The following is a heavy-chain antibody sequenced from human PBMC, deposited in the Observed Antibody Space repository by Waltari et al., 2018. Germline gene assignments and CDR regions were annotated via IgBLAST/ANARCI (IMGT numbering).Heavy chain of an antibody. J-gene: IGHJ4*02. Sequence: QVQLVESGGGGVQHGRSLRLSCAASGFTFRSYGMHWVRQAPGKGLEWVAVISDDGNYIYYADSVKGRFTISRDNAKNTVFLQMNSLKSEDTALYYCARRGWEILRGFDYWGQGTLVTVSS. CDR1: GFTFRSYG. D-gene: IGHD1-26*01. CDR3: ARRGWEILRGFDY. V-gene: IGHV3-30*03. CDR2: ISDDGNYI.